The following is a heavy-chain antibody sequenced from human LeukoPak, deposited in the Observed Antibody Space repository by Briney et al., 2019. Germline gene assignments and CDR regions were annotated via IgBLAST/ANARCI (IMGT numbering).Heavy chain of an antibody. Sequence: GGSLRVSCAASGFTFTNYAMTWVRQAPGKGLEWVSSISGSDSKTYYADSVKGRFTISRDNSKNTLYLQMNSLRAEDTAVYYCAKGGGTGYSSSWYSNWGQGTLVTVSS. D-gene: IGHD6-13*01. V-gene: IGHV3-23*01. CDR2: ISGSDSKT. J-gene: IGHJ4*02. CDR3: AKGGGTGYSSSWYSN. CDR1: GFTFTNYA.